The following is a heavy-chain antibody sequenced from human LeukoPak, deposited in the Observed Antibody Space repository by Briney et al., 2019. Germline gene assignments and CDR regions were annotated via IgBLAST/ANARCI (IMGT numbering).Heavy chain of an antibody. V-gene: IGHV3-11*06. CDR3: ARADVLRFLEWSLPYFDY. D-gene: IGHD3-3*01. Sequence: GRFTISRDNAKNSLYLQMNSLRAEDTAVYYCARADVLRFLEWSLPYFDYWGQGTLVTVSS. J-gene: IGHJ4*02.